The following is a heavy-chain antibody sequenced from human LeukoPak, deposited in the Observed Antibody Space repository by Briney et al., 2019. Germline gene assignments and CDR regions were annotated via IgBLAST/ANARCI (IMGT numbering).Heavy chain of an antibody. CDR2: IYYSGST. D-gene: IGHD6-13*01. J-gene: IGHJ4*02. CDR3: AREGIAAAGTSFDY. V-gene: IGHV4-31*03. CDR1: GGSISSGGHY. Sequence: PSETLSLTCTVSGGSISSGGHYWSWIRQHPGKGLEWIGYIYYSGSTYYNPSLKSRVTISVDTSKNQFSLKLSSVTAADTAVYYCAREGIAAAGTSFDYWGQGTLVTVSS.